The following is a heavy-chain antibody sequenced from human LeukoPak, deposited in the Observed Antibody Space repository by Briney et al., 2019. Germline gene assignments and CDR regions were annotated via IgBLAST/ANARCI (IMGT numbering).Heavy chain of an antibody. V-gene: IGHV3-23*01. Sequence: GGSLRLSCAASGFTFSSYTMSWVRQAPGEGLEWLSAISGRGESTFYAPSVRGRFAISRDNSDNTLYLQMSSLRVDDTAVYFCAKERQTGDYFTSDYWGQGTLVTVSS. J-gene: IGHJ4*02. D-gene: IGHD4-17*01. CDR2: ISGRGEST. CDR3: AKERQTGDYFTSDY. CDR1: GFTFSSYT.